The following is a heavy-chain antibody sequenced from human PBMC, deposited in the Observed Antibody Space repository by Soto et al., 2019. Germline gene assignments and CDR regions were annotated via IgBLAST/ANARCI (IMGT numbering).Heavy chain of an antibody. V-gene: IGHV4-34*01. Sequence: PSETLSLTCAVYGGSFSGYYWSWIRQPPWKGLEWIGEINHSGSTNYNPSLKSRVTISVDTSKNQFSLKLSSVTAADTAVYYCARQEDIVVVPAARFDYWGQGTLVTVSS. CDR2: INHSGST. D-gene: IGHD2-2*01. J-gene: IGHJ4*02. CDR3: ARQEDIVVVPAARFDY. CDR1: GGSFSGYY.